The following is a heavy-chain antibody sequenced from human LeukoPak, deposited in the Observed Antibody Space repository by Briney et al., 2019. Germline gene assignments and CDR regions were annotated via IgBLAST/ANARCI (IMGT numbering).Heavy chain of an antibody. J-gene: IGHJ6*03. CDR2: IKSKTNGETT. V-gene: IGHV3-15*01. CDR1: GFTFNNIW. D-gene: IGHD3-16*02. CDR3: ARRSYRGVIGVYYYYYMDV. Sequence: GWSLRLSCVGSGFTFNNIWMSWVRQAPGKGLEWVGRIKSKTNGETTDYAAAVKDRFTISRDTSKNTLYLQMNSLRVEDTAVYYCARRSYRGVIGVYYYYYMDVWGKGTPVTVSS.